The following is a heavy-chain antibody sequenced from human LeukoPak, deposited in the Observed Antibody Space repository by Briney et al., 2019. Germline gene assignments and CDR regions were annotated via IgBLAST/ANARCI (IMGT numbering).Heavy chain of an antibody. CDR3: ARGGLMTTVTTELDY. V-gene: IGHV1-2*06. Sequence: ASVKVSCKASGYTFTGYYMHWVRQAPGQGLEWMGRINPNSGGTNYAQKFQGRVTMTRDTSISTAYMELSRLRSDDTAVYYCARGGLMTTVTTELDYWGQGTLVTVSS. J-gene: IGHJ4*02. CDR2: INPNSGGT. CDR1: GYTFTGYY. D-gene: IGHD4-17*01.